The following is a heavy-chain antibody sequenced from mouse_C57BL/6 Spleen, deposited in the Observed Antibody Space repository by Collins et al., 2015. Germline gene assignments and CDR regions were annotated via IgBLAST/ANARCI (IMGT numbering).Heavy chain of an antibody. CDR3: AREGGSNYPAWFAY. CDR2: IYPGDGDT. D-gene: IGHD2-5*01. CDR1: GYAFSSYW. Sequence: QVQLQQSGAELVRPGSSVKISCKASGYAFSSYWMNWVKQRPGQGLEWIGQIYPGDGDTNYNGKFKGKATLTADKSSSTAYMQLSSLTSEDSAVYFCAREGGSNYPAWFAYWGQGTLVTVSA. V-gene: IGHV1-80*01. J-gene: IGHJ3*01.